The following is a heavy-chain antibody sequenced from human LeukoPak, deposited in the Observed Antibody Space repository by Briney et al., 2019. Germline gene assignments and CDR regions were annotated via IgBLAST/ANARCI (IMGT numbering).Heavy chain of an antibody. V-gene: IGHV4-34*01. CDR1: GGSFSGYY. CDR3: ARRSLIAAAGTIDY. D-gene: IGHD6-13*01. Sequence: SETLSHTCAVYGGSFSGYYWSWIRQPPGKGLEWIGEINHSGSTNYNPSLKSRVTISVDTSKNQFSLKLSSVTAADTAVYYCARRSLIAAAGTIDYWGQGTLVTVSS. CDR2: INHSGST. J-gene: IGHJ4*02.